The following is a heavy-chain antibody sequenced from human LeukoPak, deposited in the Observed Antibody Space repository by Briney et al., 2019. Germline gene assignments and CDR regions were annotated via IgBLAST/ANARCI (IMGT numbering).Heavy chain of an antibody. V-gene: IGHV1-18*01. CDR2: ISPYSGHT. J-gene: IGHJ4*02. Sequence: ASVKVSCKASGYTFTTCGISWVRQAPGQGLEWMGWISPYSGHTDYAQKFQGRVSMTTDTSTTTGYMELRSLRSDDTAVYYCVRDKNYYDNSDPKYHFDYWGQGTLVTVSS. CDR3: VRDKNYYDNSDPKYHFDY. D-gene: IGHD3-22*01. CDR1: GYTFTTCG.